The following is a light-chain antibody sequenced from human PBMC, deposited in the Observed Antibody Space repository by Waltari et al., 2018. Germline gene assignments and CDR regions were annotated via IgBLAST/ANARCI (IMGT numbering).Light chain of an antibody. CDR3: SSYSTDTVVV. Sequence: WYQRHPGIAPKLIIYDVTKRLSGVSSRFSSSTSANTASLPISVLQAEDEDDYYCSSYSTDTVVVFGGGTKLTVL. CDR2: DVT. V-gene: IGLV2-14*03. J-gene: IGLJ3*02.